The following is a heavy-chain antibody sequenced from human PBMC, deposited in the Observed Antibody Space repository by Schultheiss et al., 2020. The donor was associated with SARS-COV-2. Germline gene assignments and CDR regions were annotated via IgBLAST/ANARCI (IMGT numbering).Heavy chain of an antibody. CDR3: ARLLNRNDAFDY. V-gene: IGHV5-51*01. Sequence: GGSLRLSCKGSGYSFTTSYWISWVRQMPGKGLEWMGIIYPGDSDTRYSPSFQGQVTFSADKSSTTAYLQWSSLKASDTAMYYCARLLNRNDAFDYWGQGTLVTVSS. CDR1: GYSFTTSYW. J-gene: IGHJ4*02. D-gene: IGHD1-1*01. CDR2: IYPGDSDT.